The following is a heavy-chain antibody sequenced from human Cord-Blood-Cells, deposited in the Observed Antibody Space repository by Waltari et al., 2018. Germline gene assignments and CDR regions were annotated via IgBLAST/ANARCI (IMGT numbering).Heavy chain of an antibody. J-gene: IGHJ5*02. D-gene: IGHD2-2*03. CDR1: GYTFTSYA. CDR2: INAASGNT. Sequence: QVQLVQSGAEVKKPGASVQVSCKASGYTFTSYAMHWVRQAPGQRLEGMGWINAASGNTKYSQKFQGRVTISSYTSASTAYMELSGLGSEDTAVYYCARDWGGYCSSTSCYNWFDPLGQGTLVTVSS. V-gene: IGHV1-3*01. CDR3: ARDWGGYCSSTSCYNWFDP.